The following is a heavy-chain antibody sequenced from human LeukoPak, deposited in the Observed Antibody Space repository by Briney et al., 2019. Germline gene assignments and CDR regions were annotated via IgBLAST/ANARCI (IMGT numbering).Heavy chain of an antibody. CDR3: ARGLYGSGSYLYYYYYGMDV. V-gene: IGHV3-53*04. D-gene: IGHD3-10*01. CDR1: GRSFSDYS. J-gene: IGHJ6*02. CDR2: IYSGGST. Sequence: PSETLSLTCAVYGRSFSDYSWRWIRQPPGKGLEWVSVIYSGGSTYYADSVKGRFTISRHNSKNTLYLQMNSLRAEDTAVYYCARGLYGSGSYLYYYYYGMDVWGQGTTVTVSS.